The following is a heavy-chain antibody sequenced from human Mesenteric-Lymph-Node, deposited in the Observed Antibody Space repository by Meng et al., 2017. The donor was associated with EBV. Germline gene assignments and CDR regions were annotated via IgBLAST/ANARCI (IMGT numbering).Heavy chain of an antibody. J-gene: IGHJ4*02. V-gene: IGHV4-61*01. CDR1: GVYVRSHTFN. CDR2: NFDIGSGRP. CDR3: ARLRGGYYYEDSGFDY. D-gene: IGHD3-10*01. Sequence: GPLRSSGPGLVRPSATLSLTCPVSGVYVRSHTFNWSWIRQSPGKGLEWIGFNFDIGSGRPNYNPSLESRVTISVDPSKGQLFLKLTSVTAADTAVYYCARLRGGYYYEDSGFDYWGQGALVTVSS.